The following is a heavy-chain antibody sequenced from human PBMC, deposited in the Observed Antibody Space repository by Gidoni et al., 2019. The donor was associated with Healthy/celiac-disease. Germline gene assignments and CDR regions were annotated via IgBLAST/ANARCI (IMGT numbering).Heavy chain of an antibody. D-gene: IGHD2-15*01. CDR2: IYHGGST. Sequence: QMQLQESVPGLVKPSGTLSLTCAVSGGSISSSNWWSWVRQPPGKGLEWIGEIYHGGSTNYNPSLKSRVTISVDKSKNQFSLKLSSVTAADTAVYYCARWRVVVAARSFDYWGQGTLVTVSS. V-gene: IGHV4-4*02. CDR1: GGSISSSNW. J-gene: IGHJ4*02. CDR3: ARWRVVVAARSFDY.